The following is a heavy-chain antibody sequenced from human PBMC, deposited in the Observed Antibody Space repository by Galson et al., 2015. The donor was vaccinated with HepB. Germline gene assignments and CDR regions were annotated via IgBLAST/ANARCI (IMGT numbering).Heavy chain of an antibody. CDR2: INHSGST. CDR1: GGSISSYY. CDR3: ARVKIVAARRGGGDNFDY. V-gene: IGHV4-34*01. Sequence: ETLSLTCTVSGGSISSYYWSWIRQPPGKGLEWIGEINHSGSTNYNPSLKSRVTISVDTSKNQFSLKLSSVTAADTAVYYCARVKIVAARRGGGDNFDYWGQGTLVTISS. J-gene: IGHJ4*02. D-gene: IGHD6-6*01.